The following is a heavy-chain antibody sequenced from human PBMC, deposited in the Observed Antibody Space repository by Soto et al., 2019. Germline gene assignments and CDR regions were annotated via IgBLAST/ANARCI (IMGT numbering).Heavy chain of an antibody. D-gene: IGHD6-13*01. J-gene: IGHJ4*02. CDR3: ARVLAAADSL. V-gene: IGHV3-7*01. CDR2: IKQDGSEK. Sequence: EVQLVESGGGLVQPGGSLRLSCAASGFTFSTYWMHWVRQAQGKGLEWVANIKQDGSEKYYLDSVKGRFTISRDNAKSSLYLQMNSLRAEDTAVYYCARVLAAADSLWGQGTLVTVSS. CDR1: GFTFSTYW.